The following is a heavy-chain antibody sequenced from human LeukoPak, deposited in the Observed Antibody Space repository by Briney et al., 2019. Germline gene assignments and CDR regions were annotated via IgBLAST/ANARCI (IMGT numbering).Heavy chain of an antibody. D-gene: IGHD6-13*01. CDR3: AKHSSSWHYFDY. Sequence: GGPLRLSCAASGFTFSTYGMTWVRQAPGKGLEWVSAISGSGGGTYFADSVKGRFTISRDNSKNTLYLQMNSLRAEDTAVYYCAKHSSSWHYFDYWGQGTLVTVSS. V-gene: IGHV3-23*01. CDR1: GFTFSTYG. J-gene: IGHJ4*02. CDR2: ISGSGGGT.